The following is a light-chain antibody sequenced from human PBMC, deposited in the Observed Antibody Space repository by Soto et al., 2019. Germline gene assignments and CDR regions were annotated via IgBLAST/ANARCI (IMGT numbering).Light chain of an antibody. Sequence: EIVLTQSPGTLSLSPGERATLSCRASQSINNRYLAWYQQKPGQAPRLLIYGASSRATGIPDRFSGSGSGTDFTLTISRLVPEDFSVYYYQQFASSPGFTFGPGTKVDMK. CDR3: QQFASSPGFT. CDR2: GAS. V-gene: IGKV3-20*01. CDR1: QSINNRY. J-gene: IGKJ3*01.